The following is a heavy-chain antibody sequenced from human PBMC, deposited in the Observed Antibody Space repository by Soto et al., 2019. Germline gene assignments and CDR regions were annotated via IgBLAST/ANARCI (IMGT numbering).Heavy chain of an antibody. V-gene: IGHV1-18*04. CDR2: ISAYNGNT. CDR1: GYTFTSYG. D-gene: IGHD2-15*01. J-gene: IGHJ6*02. Sequence: ASVKVSCKASGYTFTSYGISWVRQAPGQGLDWMGWISAYNGNTKYAQDLQGRVTMTTDTSTSTAYMELRSLRSDDTAVYYCARFTGGSYNTYYFYYGMDVWGQGTTVTVSS. CDR3: ARFTGGSYNTYYFYYGMDV.